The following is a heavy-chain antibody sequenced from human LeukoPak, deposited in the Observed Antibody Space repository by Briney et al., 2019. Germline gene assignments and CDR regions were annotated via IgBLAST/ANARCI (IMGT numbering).Heavy chain of an antibody. CDR3: ARSGIDFSYGMDV. V-gene: IGHV5-51*01. CDR1: GYRFTSYW. CDR2: IHPDDADT. J-gene: IGHJ6*04. Sequence: GESLKISCKGSGYRFTSYWIAWVRQMPGKGLEWMGIIHPDDADTRYSPPFQGQVTMSADTSISTAYLQWHSLKASDTAMYYCARSGIDFSYGMDVWGRGTTVTVSS.